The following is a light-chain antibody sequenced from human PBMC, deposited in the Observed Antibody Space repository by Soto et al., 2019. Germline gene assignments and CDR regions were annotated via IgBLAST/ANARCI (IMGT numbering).Light chain of an antibody. CDR2: DAS. J-gene: IGKJ3*01. CDR1: QSVSSY. V-gene: IGKV3-11*01. Sequence: EIVLTQSPATLSLSPGERATLSCRASQSVSSYLAWYQQKPGRAPRLLIYDASNRATGIPARFSGSGSGTDFTLTISSLEPEDFAVYYCQQRSNWPPVFGPGTKVDIK. CDR3: QQRSNWPPV.